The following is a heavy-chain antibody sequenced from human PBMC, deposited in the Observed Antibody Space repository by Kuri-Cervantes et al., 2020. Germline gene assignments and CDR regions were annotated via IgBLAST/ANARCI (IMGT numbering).Heavy chain of an antibody. D-gene: IGHD4-17*01. CDR1: GFSFTTYG. Sequence: LSLTCAASGFSFTTYGMHWVRQAPGKGLEWVAVISYDGSNKYYADSVKGRFTISRDNSKNTLYLQMNSLRAEDTAVYYCARGLYGDYALDYWGQGTLVTVSS. CDR2: ISYDGSNK. CDR3: ARGLYGDYALDY. V-gene: IGHV3-30*03. J-gene: IGHJ4*02.